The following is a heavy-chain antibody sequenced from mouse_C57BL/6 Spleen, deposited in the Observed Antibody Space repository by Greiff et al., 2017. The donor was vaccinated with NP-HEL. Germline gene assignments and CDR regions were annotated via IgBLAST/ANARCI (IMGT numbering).Heavy chain of an antibody. J-gene: IGHJ4*01. Sequence: EVQVVESEGGLVQPGSSMKLSCTASGFTFSDYYMAWVRQVPEKGLEWVANINYDGSSTYYLDSLKSRFIISRDNAKNILYLQMSSLKSEDTATYYCAREILRGAMDYWGQGTSVTVSS. V-gene: IGHV5-16*01. CDR2: INYDGSST. CDR3: AREILRGAMDY. CDR1: GFTFSDYY. D-gene: IGHD2-4*01.